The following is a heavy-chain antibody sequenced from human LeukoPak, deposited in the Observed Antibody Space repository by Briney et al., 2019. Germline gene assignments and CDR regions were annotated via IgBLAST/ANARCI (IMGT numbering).Heavy chain of an antibody. V-gene: IGHV1-24*01. J-gene: IGHJ4*02. CDR3: AKAVAGTRMVFDY. Sequence: ASVTVSCKVSGYTLTELSMHWVRQAPGKGLEWMGGFDPEDGETIYAQKFQGRVTMTEDTSTDTAYMELSSLRSEDTAVYYCAKAVAGTRMVFDYWGQGTLVTVSS. CDR2: FDPEDGET. D-gene: IGHD6-19*01. CDR1: GYTLTELS.